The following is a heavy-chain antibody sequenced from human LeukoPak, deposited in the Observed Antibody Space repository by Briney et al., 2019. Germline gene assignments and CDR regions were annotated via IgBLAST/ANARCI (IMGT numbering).Heavy chain of an antibody. V-gene: IGHV3-21*01. CDR3: ARDRDIVVVPAAYNDY. CDR1: GFTFSSYS. D-gene: IGHD2-2*01. J-gene: IGHJ4*02. Sequence: KPGGSLRLSCAASGFTFSSYSMNWVRQAPGKGLEWVSSISSSSSSYIYYADSVKGRFTISRDNAKNSLYLQMNSLRAEDTAVYYCARDRDIVVVPAAYNDYWGQGTLVTVSS. CDR2: ISSSSSSYI.